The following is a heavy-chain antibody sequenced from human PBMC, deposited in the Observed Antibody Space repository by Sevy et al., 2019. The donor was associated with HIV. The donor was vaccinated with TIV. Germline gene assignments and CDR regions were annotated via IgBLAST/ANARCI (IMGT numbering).Heavy chain of an antibody. CDR3: ARDRGEILRSAFKS. D-gene: IGHD3-10*01. CDR1: GFTFSEYG. CDR2: ISHDGRNNK. V-gene: IGHV3-33*08. J-gene: IGHJ5*02. Sequence: GGSLRLSCVASGFTFSEYGMHWVRQAPGKGLEWVAVISHDGRNNKYNADSVKGRFTISRDNSKNTFYLQMNSLRAEETAIYYCARDRGEILRSAFKSWGQGTRVTVSS.